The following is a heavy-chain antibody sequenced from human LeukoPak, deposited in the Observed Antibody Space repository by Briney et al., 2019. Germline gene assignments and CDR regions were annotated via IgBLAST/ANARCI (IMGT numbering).Heavy chain of an antibody. CDR1: GGSISSSSYY. J-gene: IGHJ4*02. V-gene: IGHV4-39*01. D-gene: IGHD5-24*01. CDR2: IYYSGST. Sequence: SETLSLTCTVSGGSISSSSYYWGWIRRPPGKGLEWIGSIYYSGSTFYNPSLKSRVTISVDTSKNQFSLKLSSVTAAGTAVYYCARHQRASVKTPFDYWGQGTLVTVSS. CDR3: ARHQRASVKTPFDY.